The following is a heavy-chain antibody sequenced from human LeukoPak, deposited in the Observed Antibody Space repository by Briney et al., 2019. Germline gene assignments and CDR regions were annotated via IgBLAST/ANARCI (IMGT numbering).Heavy chain of an antibody. CDR3: ARSGKVSYGSPAGHYYGMDV. V-gene: IGHV1-69*04. J-gene: IGHJ6*02. CDR1: GGTFSSYA. D-gene: IGHD5-18*01. CDR2: IIPILGIA. Sequence: SVKVSCKASGGTFSSYAISWVRQAPGQGLEWMGRIIPILGIANYAQKFQGRVTITADKSTSTAYMELSSLRSEDTAVYYCARSGKVSYGSPAGHYYGMDVWGQGTTVTVSS.